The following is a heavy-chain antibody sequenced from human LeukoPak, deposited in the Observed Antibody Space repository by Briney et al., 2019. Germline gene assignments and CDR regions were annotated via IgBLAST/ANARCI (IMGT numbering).Heavy chain of an antibody. CDR1: GFTFDDYG. CDR3: AREGGYYDILTGYYRYYYYYMDV. V-gene: IGHV3-20*04. D-gene: IGHD3-9*01. J-gene: IGHJ6*03. CDR2: INWDGGST. Sequence: GGSLRLSCAASGFTFDDYGMSWVRQAPGKGLEWVSGINWDGGSTGHADSVKGRFTISRDNAKNSLYLQMNSLRAEDTALYYCAREGGYYDILTGYYRYYYYYMDVWGKGTTVTVSS.